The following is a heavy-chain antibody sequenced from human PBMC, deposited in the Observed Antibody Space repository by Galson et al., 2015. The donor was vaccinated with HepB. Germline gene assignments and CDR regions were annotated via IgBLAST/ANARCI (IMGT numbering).Heavy chain of an antibody. D-gene: IGHD4-11*01. J-gene: IGHJ6*03. CDR2: ISYDGSNK. CDR3: AKDAYNDYSNYYYYYYMDV. V-gene: IGHV3-30*18. CDR1: GFTFSSYG. Sequence: SLRLSCAASGFTFSSYGMHWVRQAPGKGLKWVAVISYDGSNKYYADSVKGRFTISRDNSKNTLYLQMNSLRAEDTAVYYCAKDAYNDYSNYYYYYYMDVWGKGTTVTVSS.